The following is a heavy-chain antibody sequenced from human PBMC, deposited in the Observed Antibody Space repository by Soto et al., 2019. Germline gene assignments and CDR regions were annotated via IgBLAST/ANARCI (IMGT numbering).Heavy chain of an antibody. CDR2: IIPIFGTA. CDR3: ARDSSSRGWFDP. D-gene: IGHD6-6*01. CDR1: GGTFSSYA. J-gene: IGHJ5*02. V-gene: IGHV1-69*01. Sequence: QVQLVQSGAEVKKPGSSVKVSCNASGGTFSSYAISWVRQAPGQGLEWMGGIIPIFGTANYAQKFQGRVTITADESTSTACMELSSLRSEDTAVYYCARDSSSRGWFDPWGQGTLVTVSS.